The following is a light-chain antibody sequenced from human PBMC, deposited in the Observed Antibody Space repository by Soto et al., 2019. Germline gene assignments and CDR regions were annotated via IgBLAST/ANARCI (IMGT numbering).Light chain of an antibody. CDR3: QQYSSSRT. J-gene: IGKJ1*01. CDR2: GAS. CDR1: QSVSSD. Sequence: EILMTQSPSTLSVSPGERATLSCRASQSVSSDLAWYQQKPGQAPRLLIYGASTRAIGIPATFSGSGSGTEFTLTISRLEPEDFAVYYCQQYSSSRTFGQGTKVDIK. V-gene: IGKV3-15*01.